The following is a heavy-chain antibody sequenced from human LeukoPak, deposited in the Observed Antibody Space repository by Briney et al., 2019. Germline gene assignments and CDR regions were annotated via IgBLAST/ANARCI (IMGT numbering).Heavy chain of an antibody. J-gene: IGHJ4*02. CDR1: GFTFSSYA. Sequence: GGSLRLSCAASGFTFSSYAMTWVRQAPGKGLEWVSALSDSGASTYFADSVKGRFTISRDNSKNTLYLQMNSLRADDTAVYYCASSPPTGITVSYFDYWGLGTLVAVSS. CDR3: ASSPPTGITVSYFDY. V-gene: IGHV3-23*01. D-gene: IGHD4-17*01. CDR2: LSDSGAST.